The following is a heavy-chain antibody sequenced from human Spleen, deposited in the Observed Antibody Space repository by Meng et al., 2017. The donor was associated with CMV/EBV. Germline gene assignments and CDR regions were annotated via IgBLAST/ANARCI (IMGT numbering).Heavy chain of an antibody. V-gene: IGHV4-34*08. CDR1: GFTFSSYE. CDR2: INHSGST. CDR3: AGIDSSGYYFDY. J-gene: IGHJ4*02. Sequence: ESLKISCAASGFTFSSYEMNWVRQAPGKGLEWIGEINHSGSTNYNPSLKSRVTISVDTSKNQFSLKLSSVTAADTAVYYCAGIDSSGYYFDYWGQGTLVTVSS. D-gene: IGHD3-22*01.